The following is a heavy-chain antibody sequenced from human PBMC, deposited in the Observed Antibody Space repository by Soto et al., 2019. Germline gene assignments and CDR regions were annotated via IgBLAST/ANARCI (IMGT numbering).Heavy chain of an antibody. CDR2: INPNSGGT. CDR3: ARDDTWLIWNYPLRYYYYGMDV. CDR1: GYTFTGYY. Sequence: ASVKVSCKASGYTFTGYYMHWVRRAPGQGLEWMGWINPNSGGTNYAQKFQGRVTMTRDTTISTAYMELSRLRTDDTAVYYCARDDTWLIWNYPLRYYYYGMDVWGQGTTVTVSS. V-gene: IGHV1-2*02. J-gene: IGHJ6*02. D-gene: IGHD1-7*01.